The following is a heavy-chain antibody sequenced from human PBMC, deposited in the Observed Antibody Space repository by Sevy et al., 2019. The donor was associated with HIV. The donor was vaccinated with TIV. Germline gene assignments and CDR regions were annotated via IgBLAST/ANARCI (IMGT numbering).Heavy chain of an antibody. Sequence: ASVKVSCKASGYTFSDYYMHWLRQAPGQGLEWMGYINPNSGVTNYSRKFRGRVTVNADTSLSTVYMELRSLRYDDTALYYCARGRVIFDYWGQGTLVTVSS. CDR1: GYTFSDYY. J-gene: IGHJ4*02. V-gene: IGHV1-2*02. CDR3: ARGRVIFDY. CDR2: INPNSGVT.